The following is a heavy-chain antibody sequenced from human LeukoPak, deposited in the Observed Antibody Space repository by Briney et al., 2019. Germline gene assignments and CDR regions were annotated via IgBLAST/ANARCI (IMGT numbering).Heavy chain of an antibody. J-gene: IGHJ4*02. D-gene: IGHD1-7*01. V-gene: IGHV3-9*01. CDR3: AKDIGSRTGTTAPDS. CDR1: GFSFDDSA. CDR2: ISWNGGST. Sequence: PGRSLRLSCAASGFSFDDSAMHWIRQAPGKGLEWVSGISWNGGSTAYADSVKGRFTITKDNAKNSLYLQMNSLRPEDAALYYCAKDIGSRTGTTAPDSWGQGTLVTVSS.